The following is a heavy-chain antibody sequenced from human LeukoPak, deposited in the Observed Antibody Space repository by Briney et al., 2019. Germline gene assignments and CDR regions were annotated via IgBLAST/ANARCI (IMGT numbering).Heavy chain of an antibody. Sequence: PGGSLRLSCAASGFTFSGYAMSWVRQAPGKGLEWVSGITGSGGGTYYAGSVKGRFTISRDNSKNTLYLQMNSLRAEDTAICYCAKSGGSHDFWSGYDYWGQGTLVTVSS. V-gene: IGHV3-23*01. J-gene: IGHJ4*02. D-gene: IGHD3-3*01. CDR1: GFTFSGYA. CDR2: ITGSGGGT. CDR3: AKSGGSHDFWSGYDY.